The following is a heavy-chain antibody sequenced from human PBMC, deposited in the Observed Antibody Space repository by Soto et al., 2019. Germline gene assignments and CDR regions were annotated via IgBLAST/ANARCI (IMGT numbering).Heavy chain of an antibody. J-gene: IGHJ4*02. CDR1: GGSISSYY. CDR2: IYYSGST. V-gene: IGHV4-59*01. D-gene: IGHD2-15*01. CDR3: ARARGCSGGSCTKNHFDY. Sequence: QVQLQESGPGLVKPSETLSLTCTVSGGSISSYYWSWIRQPPGKGLEWIGYIYYSGSTNYNPSLKSRVTISVDTSKNQFSLKLSSVTAADTAVYYCARARGCSGGSCTKNHFDYWGQGTLVTVSS.